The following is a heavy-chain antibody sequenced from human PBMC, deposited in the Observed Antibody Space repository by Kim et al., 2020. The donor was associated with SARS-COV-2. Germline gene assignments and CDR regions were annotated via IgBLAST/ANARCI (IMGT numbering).Heavy chain of an antibody. Sequence: SETLSLTCAVYGGSFSGYYWSWIRQPPGKGLELIGEINHSGSTNYNPSLKSRVTISVDTSKNQFSLKLSSVTAADTAVYYCARGRGATRPLRYYYYGMDVWGQGTTVTVSS. CDR3: ARGRGATRPLRYYYYGMDV. CDR1: GGSFSGYY. D-gene: IGHD1-26*01. CDR2: INHSGST. J-gene: IGHJ6*02. V-gene: IGHV4-34*01.